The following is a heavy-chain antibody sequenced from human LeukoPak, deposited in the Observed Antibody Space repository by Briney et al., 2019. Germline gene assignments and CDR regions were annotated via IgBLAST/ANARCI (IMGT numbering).Heavy chain of an antibody. J-gene: IGHJ4*02. D-gene: IGHD3-22*01. Sequence: AGGSLRLSCAASGFTFCSYSMNWVRQAPGKGLEWVSSISSSSSYIYYADSVKGRFTISRDNAKNSLYLQMNSLRAEDTAVYYCPSNSGYYVSRYYFDYWGQGTLVTVSS. CDR3: PSNSGYYVSRYYFDY. CDR2: ISSSSSYI. V-gene: IGHV3-21*01. CDR1: GFTFCSYS.